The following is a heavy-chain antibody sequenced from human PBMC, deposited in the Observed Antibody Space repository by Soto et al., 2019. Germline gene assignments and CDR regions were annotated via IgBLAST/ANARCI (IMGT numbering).Heavy chain of an antibody. CDR3: ARDLVFDYDSSGYYYPHPLDY. D-gene: IGHD3-22*01. J-gene: IGHJ4*02. V-gene: IGHV3-21*01. CDR2: ISSSSSYI. Sequence: PGGSLRLSCAASGFTFSSYSMNWVRQAPGKGLEWFSSISSSSSYIYYADSVKGRFTISRDNAKNSLYLQMNSLRAEDTAVYYCARDLVFDYDSSGYYYPHPLDYWGQGTLVTVSS. CDR1: GFTFSSYS.